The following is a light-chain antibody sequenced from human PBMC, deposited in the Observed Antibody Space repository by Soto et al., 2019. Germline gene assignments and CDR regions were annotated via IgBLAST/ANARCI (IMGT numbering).Light chain of an antibody. Sequence: EIVMPQSPSTLSVSHWERATLSFIASQSVSSNLAWYQQKPGQAPRLLIYGASTRATGIPARFSGSGSRTEFTLTISSLQSEDFAVYYCQQYNNLPPITFGQGARLEIK. V-gene: IGKV3-15*01. CDR3: QQYNNLPPIT. CDR2: GAS. J-gene: IGKJ5*01. CDR1: QSVSSN.